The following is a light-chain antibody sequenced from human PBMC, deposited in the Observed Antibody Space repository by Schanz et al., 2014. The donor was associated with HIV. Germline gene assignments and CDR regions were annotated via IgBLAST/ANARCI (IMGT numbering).Light chain of an antibody. CDR2: DFA. CDR3: CSCTNTNTWV. J-gene: IGLJ3*02. CDR1: SDDVGAYNY. V-gene: IGLV2-14*03. Sequence: QSALTQPASVSGSPGQSITISCTGTSDDVGAYNYVSWYQQHPGKAPKLMISDFANRPSGISPRFSASKSDNTASLTISGLQAEDEGDYYCCSCTNTNTWVFGGGTKVTVL.